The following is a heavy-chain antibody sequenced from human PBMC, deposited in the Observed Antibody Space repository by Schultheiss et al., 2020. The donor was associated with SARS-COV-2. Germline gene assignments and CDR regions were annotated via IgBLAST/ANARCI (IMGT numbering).Heavy chain of an antibody. CDR3: ARDGSGWLEDYYYYYGMDV. J-gene: IGHJ6*02. CDR2: MNPNSGNT. Sequence: ASVKVSCKASGGTFSSYAISWVRQATGQGLEWMGWMNPNSGNTGYAQKFQGRVTMTRDTSTSTVYMELRSLRSDDTAVYYCARDGSGWLEDYYYYYGMDVWGQGTTVTVSS. V-gene: IGHV1-8*02. CDR1: GGTFSSYA. D-gene: IGHD6-19*01.